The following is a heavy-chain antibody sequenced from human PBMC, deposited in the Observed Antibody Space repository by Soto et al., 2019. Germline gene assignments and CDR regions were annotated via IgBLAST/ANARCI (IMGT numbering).Heavy chain of an antibody. CDR1: VFTFTGYA. J-gene: IGHJ4*02. D-gene: IGHD6-13*01. Sequence: PWGSLLLTCAASVFTFTGYALSWVRQAPGKGLEWVATISGIGGSTYLADSVKGRLSISRDNSKNTVSLLMNSLRAEETAVYFCARGSSGYITSWYYFDYWGRGTMVTVSS. CDR3: ARGSSGYITSWYYFDY. V-gene: IGHV3-23*01. CDR2: ISGIGGST.